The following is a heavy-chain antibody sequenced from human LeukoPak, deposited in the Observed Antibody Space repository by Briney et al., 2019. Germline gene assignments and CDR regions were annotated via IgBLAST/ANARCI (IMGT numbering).Heavy chain of an antibody. V-gene: IGHV3-30*18. CDR2: ISYDGSNK. CDR1: GFTFSSYG. J-gene: IGHJ4*02. D-gene: IGHD6-19*01. CDR3: AKASTGSGWYAGY. Sequence: PGRSLRLSCAASGFTFSSYGMHWVRQAPGKGLEWVAVISYDGSNKYYADSVKGRFTISRDNSKNTLYLQMNSLRAEDTAVYYCAKASTGSGWYAGYWGQGTLVTVSS.